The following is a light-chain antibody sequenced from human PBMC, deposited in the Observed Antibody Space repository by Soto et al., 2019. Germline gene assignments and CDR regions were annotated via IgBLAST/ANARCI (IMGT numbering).Light chain of an antibody. CDR2: GAS. V-gene: IGKV3-20*01. Sequence: EIVLTQSPGTLSMSAGERATLSCRASQSVSSSYLAWYQQKPGQAPRLLIYGASRRSTGIPDRFSGSGSGTDFTLTISRLEPEYFAVYYCQQYASFLRTFGQGTKVEIK. CDR1: QSVSSSY. J-gene: IGKJ1*01. CDR3: QQYASFLRT.